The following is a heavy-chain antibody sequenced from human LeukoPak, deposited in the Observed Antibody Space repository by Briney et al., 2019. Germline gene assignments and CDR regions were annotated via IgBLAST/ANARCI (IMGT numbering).Heavy chain of an antibody. D-gene: IGHD3-9*01. J-gene: IGHJ4*02. V-gene: IGHV4-61*02. CDR1: GGSISSGSYY. Sequence: PSETLSLTCTVSGGSISSGSYYWSWIRQPAGKGLEWIGRIYTSGSTNYNPSLKSRVTISVDTSKNQFSLKLSSVTAADTAVYYCARDSVLTGYTFDYWGQGTLVTVSS. CDR2: IYTSGST. CDR3: ARDSVLTGYTFDY.